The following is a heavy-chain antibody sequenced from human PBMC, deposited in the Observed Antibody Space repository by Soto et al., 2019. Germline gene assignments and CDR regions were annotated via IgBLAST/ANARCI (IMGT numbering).Heavy chain of an antibody. D-gene: IGHD3-10*01. V-gene: IGHV4-59*08. CDR3: ARHNYGSGSTYFDY. J-gene: IGHJ4*02. CDR2: IYYSGST. Sequence: QVQLQESGPGLVKPSETLSLTCTVSGGSISSYYWSWIRQPPGKGLEWIGYIYYSGSTNYNPSLKSRIAISAATSKNQFSLKLNSMTAADTAVYYCARHNYGSGSTYFDYWGQGTLVTVSS. CDR1: GGSISSYY.